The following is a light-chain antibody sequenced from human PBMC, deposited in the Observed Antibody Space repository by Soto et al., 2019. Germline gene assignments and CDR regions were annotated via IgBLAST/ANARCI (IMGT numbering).Light chain of an antibody. Sequence: QSALTQPASVSGSPGQSITISCTGTSSEVGGYNYVSWYQQHPGKAPKLMIYDVSNRPSGVSNRFSGSKSGNTASLTISGLQTEDEADYYCRSYTSSSTLEVFGGGTKVTVL. CDR2: DVS. CDR1: SSEVGGYNY. J-gene: IGLJ2*01. V-gene: IGLV2-14*01. CDR3: RSYTSSSTLEV.